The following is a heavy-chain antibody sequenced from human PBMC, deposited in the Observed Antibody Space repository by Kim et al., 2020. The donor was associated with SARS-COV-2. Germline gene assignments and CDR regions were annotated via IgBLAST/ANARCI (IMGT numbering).Heavy chain of an antibody. J-gene: IGHJ4*02. V-gene: IGHV3-23*01. D-gene: IGHD5-12*01. CDR2: ISGSGAST. CDR1: GFAFSGYA. CDR3: AKCTRSGGGYEDFDY. Sequence: GGSLRLSCAASGFAFSGYAMSWVRQAPGKGLEWVSAISGSGASTYCADSVKGRFTISRDNSKNTLYLQMNSLRVEDTAVYYCAKCTRSGGGYEDFDYWGQGTLVTVSS.